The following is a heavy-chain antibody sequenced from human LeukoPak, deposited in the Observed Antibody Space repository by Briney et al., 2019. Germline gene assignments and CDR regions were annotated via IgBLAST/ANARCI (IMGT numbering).Heavy chain of an antibody. CDR1: GGTFSSYA. V-gene: IGHV1-2*02. J-gene: IGHJ4*02. CDR2: INPNSGGT. D-gene: IGHD3-9*01. Sequence: ASVKVSCKASGGTFSSYAISWVRQAPGQGLEWMGWINPNSGGTNYAQKFQGRVTMTRDTSISTAYMELSRLGSDDTAVYYCAREFSYYDILTGYAELGPFDYWGQGTLVTVSS. CDR3: AREFSYYDILTGYAELGPFDY.